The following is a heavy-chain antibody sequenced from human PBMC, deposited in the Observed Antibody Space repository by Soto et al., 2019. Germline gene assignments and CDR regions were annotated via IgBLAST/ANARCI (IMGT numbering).Heavy chain of an antibody. CDR3: AKDEQWLVHGNLDF. CDR1: GFTFSSYG. D-gene: IGHD6-19*01. Sequence: QVQLVESGGGVVQPGRSLRLSCAASGFTFSSYGMHWVRQAPGKGLEWVAVISYDGSTKYYADSEKGRFTISRDNSKNTLSLQMNSLRAEDTAVYYCAKDEQWLVHGNLDFWGQGTLVTVSS. V-gene: IGHV3-30*18. CDR2: ISYDGSTK. J-gene: IGHJ4*02.